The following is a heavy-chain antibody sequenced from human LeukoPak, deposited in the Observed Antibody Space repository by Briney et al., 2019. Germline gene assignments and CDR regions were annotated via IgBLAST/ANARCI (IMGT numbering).Heavy chain of an antibody. V-gene: IGHV1-69*13. CDR2: IIPIFGTA. J-gene: IGHJ4*02. D-gene: IGHD5-18*01. CDR3: ARGEDTAMVRFDY. CDR1: GGTFSSYA. Sequence: GASVKVSCKASGGTFSSYAISWVRQAPGQGLEWTGGIIPIFGTANYAQKFQGRVTITADESTSTAYMELSSLRSEDTAVYYCARGEDTAMVRFDYWGQGTLVTVSS.